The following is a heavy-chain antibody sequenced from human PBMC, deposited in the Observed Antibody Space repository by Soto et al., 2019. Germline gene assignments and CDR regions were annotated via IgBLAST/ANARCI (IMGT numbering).Heavy chain of an antibody. CDR2: IYWDDDK. CDR3: AHCRGGVASF. J-gene: IGHJ4*02. D-gene: IGHD3-16*01. CDR1: GFSLSTRDVG. V-gene: IGHV2-5*02. Sequence: QMTLNESGPTLVKPTQTLTLTCTFSGFSLSTRDVGVGWIRQPPGKALEWLGVIYWDDDKSYSPSLKSRLTITKDTSKNQVVLRMTKMDPVDTATYYCAHCRGGVASFWGQGTLVTVSS.